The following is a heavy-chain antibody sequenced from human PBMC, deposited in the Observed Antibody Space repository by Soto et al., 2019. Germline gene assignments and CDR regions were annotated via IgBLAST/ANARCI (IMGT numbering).Heavy chain of an antibody. Sequence: TLSLTCTVSGGSISSGGYYWSWIRQRPGKGLEWIGYIYYSGSTYYNPSLKSRVTISADTSKNQFSLNLSSVTAADTAMYYCAREQGDAVFGVLIGLTVDYWGQGTQVTVSS. CDR1: GGSISSGGYY. D-gene: IGHD3-3*01. CDR3: AREQGDAVFGVLIGLTVDY. J-gene: IGHJ4*02. CDR2: IYYSGST. V-gene: IGHV4-31*03.